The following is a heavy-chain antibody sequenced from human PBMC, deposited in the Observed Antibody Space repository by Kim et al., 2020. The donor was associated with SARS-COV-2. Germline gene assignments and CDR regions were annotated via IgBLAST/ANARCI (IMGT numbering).Heavy chain of an antibody. Sequence: NPSLKSRVPISVDTSKNQFSRKLSSVTAADTAVYYCARDHCSSTSCYADYWGQGTLVTVSS. V-gene: IGHV4-31*02. D-gene: IGHD2-2*01. CDR3: ARDHCSSTSCYADY. J-gene: IGHJ4*02.